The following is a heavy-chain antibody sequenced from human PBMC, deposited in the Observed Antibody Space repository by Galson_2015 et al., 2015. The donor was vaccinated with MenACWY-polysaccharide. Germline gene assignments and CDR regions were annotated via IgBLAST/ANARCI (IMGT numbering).Heavy chain of an antibody. J-gene: IGHJ5*02. D-gene: IGHD3-10*01. Sequence: SLRLSCAAARFTFSDSGMHWVRQAPGKGLEWVAFIWDDGSRKYYADSVKGRFAISRDNSDNTLYLQMNNLRVADTAVYYCARVGRDHSGSYFHGGFDPWGQGTLVTVSS. CDR3: ARVGRDHSGSYFHGGFDP. CDR2: IWDDGSRK. CDR1: RFTFSDSG. V-gene: IGHV3-33*01.